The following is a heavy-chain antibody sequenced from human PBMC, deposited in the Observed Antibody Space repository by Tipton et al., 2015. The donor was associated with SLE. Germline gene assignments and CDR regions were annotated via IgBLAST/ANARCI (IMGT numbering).Heavy chain of an antibody. CDR2: VFDTGYT. D-gene: IGHD6-25*01. Sequence: TLSLTCTVSGGSISTVGYYWNWIRQPPGKRLEWIGSVFDTGYTAYNPSLEGRMSISVDTSNNEFSLKLSSVTAADTAVYFCARQDLGRAATLTFDIWGLGTLVTVSS. CDR1: GGSISTVGYY. J-gene: IGHJ4*02. V-gene: IGHV4-39*01. CDR3: ARQDLGRAATLTFDI.